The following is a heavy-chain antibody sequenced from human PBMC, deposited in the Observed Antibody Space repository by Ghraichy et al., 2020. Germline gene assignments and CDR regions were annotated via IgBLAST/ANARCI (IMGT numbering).Heavy chain of an antibody. J-gene: IGHJ6*02. D-gene: IGHD1-14*01. V-gene: IGHV3-21*01. CDR3: ALTGTDYYYAMNV. CDR2: INPTSSYI. CDR1: GFPFSMYS. Sequence: GGSLRLSCAASGFPFSMYSANWVRQAPGKGLEWVSYINPTSSYIHYADSVTGRFTISRDNAKNSVYLQMNSLRVEDTAVYYCALTGTDYYYAMNVWGQGTTVTVSS.